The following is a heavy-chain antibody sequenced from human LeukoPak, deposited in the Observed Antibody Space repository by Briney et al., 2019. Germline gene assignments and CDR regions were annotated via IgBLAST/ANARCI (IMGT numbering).Heavy chain of an antibody. CDR3: VKGPHHRSSTSYELDY. V-gene: IGHV1-69*05. CDR1: GGTFSSYA. J-gene: IGHJ4*02. Sequence: SVKVSCKASGGTFSSYAISWVRQAPGQGLEWMGRIIPIFGTANYAQKFQGRVTITTDESTSTAYMELSSLRSEDTAVYYCVKGPHHRSSTSYELDYWGQGTLVTVSS. CDR2: IIPIFGTA. D-gene: IGHD2-2*01.